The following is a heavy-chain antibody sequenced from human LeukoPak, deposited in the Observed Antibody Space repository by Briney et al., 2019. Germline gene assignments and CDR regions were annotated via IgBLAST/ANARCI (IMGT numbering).Heavy chain of an antibody. V-gene: IGHV4-34*01. CDR1: GGSFSGYY. Sequence: SETLSLTCAVYGGSFSGYYWSWIRQPPGKGLEWIGEINHSGSTNYNPSLKSRVTISVDTSKNQFSLKLSSVTAADTAVYYCARRGVTMVRGVMAAYYYYYMDVWGKGTTVTISS. D-gene: IGHD3-10*01. CDR3: ARRGVTMVRGVMAAYYYYYMDV. J-gene: IGHJ6*03. CDR2: INHSGST.